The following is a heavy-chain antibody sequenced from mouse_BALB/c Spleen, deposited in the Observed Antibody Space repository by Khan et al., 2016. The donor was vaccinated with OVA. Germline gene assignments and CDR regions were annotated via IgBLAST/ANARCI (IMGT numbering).Heavy chain of an antibody. CDR3: TRVVDYFDY. V-gene: IGHV1S22*01. J-gene: IGHJ2*01. CDR1: GYTFTSYW. Sequence: LQQSGSELVRPGASVKLSCKASGYTFTSYWMHWVKQRPGQGLEWIGNIYPGSGSTNYDEKFKSKATLTVDTSSSTAYMQLSSLTSEDSAVYCCTRVVDYFDYWGQGTTLTVSS. D-gene: IGHD1-1*01. CDR2: IYPGSGST.